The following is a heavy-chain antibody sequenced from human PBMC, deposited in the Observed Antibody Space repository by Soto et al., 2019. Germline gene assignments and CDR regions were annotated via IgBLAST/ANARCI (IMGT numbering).Heavy chain of an antibody. D-gene: IGHD5-18*01. J-gene: IGHJ4*02. Sequence: SETLSLTCTVSGGSISSYYWSWIRQPPGKGLEWIGYIYYSGSTNYNPSLKSRVTISVDTSKSQFSLKLSSVTAADTAVYYCARMDTPMAPDYWGQGTLVTVSS. CDR3: ARMDTPMAPDY. CDR2: IYYSGST. V-gene: IGHV4-59*01. CDR1: GGSISSYY.